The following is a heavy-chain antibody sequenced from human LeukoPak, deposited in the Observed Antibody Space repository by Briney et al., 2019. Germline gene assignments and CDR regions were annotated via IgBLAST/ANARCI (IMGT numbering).Heavy chain of an antibody. V-gene: IGHV3-30*04. Sequence: GRSLRLSCAASGFTFSSYAMHWVRQAPGKGLEWVAVISYDGSNKYYADSVKGRFTISRDNSKNTLYLQMNSLRAEDTAVYYCARSQEAVLRYFDWLFSGDWFDPWGQGTLVTVSS. CDR2: ISYDGSNK. J-gene: IGHJ5*02. D-gene: IGHD3-9*01. CDR3: ARSQEAVLRYFDWLFSGDWFDP. CDR1: GFTFSSYA.